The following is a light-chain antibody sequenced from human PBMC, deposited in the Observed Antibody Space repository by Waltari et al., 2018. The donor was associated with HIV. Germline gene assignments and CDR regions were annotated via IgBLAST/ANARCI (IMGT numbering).Light chain of an antibody. CDR3: ALYMGSGILWV. CDR1: SGSVSASYH. V-gene: IGLV8-61*01. CDR2: NPN. Sequence: QTVVTQESSFSVSPGETVTLTCGLSSGSVSASYHPSWYQQTPGQAPRPLIYNPNTRSSGVPARCSGSILGNQASLTLSGAQADDESDYYWALYMGSGILWVFGGGTKLTVL. J-gene: IGLJ3*02.